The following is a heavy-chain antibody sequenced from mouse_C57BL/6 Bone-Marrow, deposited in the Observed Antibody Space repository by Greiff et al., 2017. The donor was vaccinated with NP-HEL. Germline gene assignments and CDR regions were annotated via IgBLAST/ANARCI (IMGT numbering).Heavy chain of an antibody. Sequence: VQLQQSGAELVRPGASVKLSCTASGFNIKDDYMHWVKQRPEQGLEWIGWIDPENGDTEYASKFQGTATITADTSSNTAYLQRSSLTSADTAVYYCTTWYFDVWGTGTTVTVSP. CDR2: IDPENGDT. CDR1: GFNIKDDY. V-gene: IGHV14-4*01. CDR3: TTWYFDV. J-gene: IGHJ1*03.